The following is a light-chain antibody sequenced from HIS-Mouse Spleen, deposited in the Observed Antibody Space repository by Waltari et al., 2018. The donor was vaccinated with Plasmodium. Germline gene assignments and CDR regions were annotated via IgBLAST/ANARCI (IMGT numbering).Light chain of an antibody. J-gene: IGLJ2*01. CDR2: DVS. Sequence: QSALTQPASVSGSPGQSITISCTGTSSDVGGYNYVSWYQQHPGKAPKLMIYDVSNRPSGVLNCFSGSKSGNTASLTISGLQAEDEADYYCSSYTSSSTLVFGGGTKLTVL. CDR1: SSDVGGYNY. CDR3: SSYTSSSTLV. V-gene: IGLV2-14*03.